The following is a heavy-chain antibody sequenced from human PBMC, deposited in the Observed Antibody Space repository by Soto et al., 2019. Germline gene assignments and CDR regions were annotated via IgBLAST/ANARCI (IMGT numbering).Heavy chain of an antibody. D-gene: IGHD5-12*01. CDR3: AKDLQNIGYGSLFDY. CDR2: ISSSGSTI. V-gene: IGHV3-11*01. CDR1: GFTFSDYY. Sequence: GGSLRLSCAASGFTFSDYYMSWIRQAPGKGLEWVSYISSSGSTIYYADSVKGRFTISRDNAKNSLYLQMNSLRAEDTAVYYCAKDLQNIGYGSLFDYWGQGTLVTVSS. J-gene: IGHJ4*02.